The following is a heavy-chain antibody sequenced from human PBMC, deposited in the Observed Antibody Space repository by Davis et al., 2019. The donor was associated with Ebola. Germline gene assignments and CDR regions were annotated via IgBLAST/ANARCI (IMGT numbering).Heavy chain of an antibody. D-gene: IGHD2-15*01. CDR1: GYTFSNYY. V-gene: IGHV1-46*01. CDR3: ARWFFPVVVVAAATYRGYGMDV. CDR2: INPSAGYT. J-gene: IGHJ6*02. Sequence: ASVKVSCKAFGYTFSNYYIHWVRQAPGQGLEWMGVINPSAGYTNYAQKFQGRVTITRDTSTSTAYMELRSLRSDDTAVYYCARWFFPVVVVAAATYRGYGMDVWGQGTTVTV.